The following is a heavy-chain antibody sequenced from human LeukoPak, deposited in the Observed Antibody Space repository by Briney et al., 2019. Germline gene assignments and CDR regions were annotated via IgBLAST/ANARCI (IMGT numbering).Heavy chain of an antibody. D-gene: IGHD1-26*01. CDR3: VKETSSGNFVTIDC. Sequence: GGSLRLSCAASGLTFSTYAMRWIRQAPGKGLEWVSSIGGGGTTSYADSVKGRFFISRDNSKNTLYMQMNSLRAEDTAVYYCVKETSSGNFVTIDCWGQGALVTVSS. CDR2: IGGGGTT. J-gene: IGHJ4*02. V-gene: IGHV3-23*01. CDR1: GLTFSTYA.